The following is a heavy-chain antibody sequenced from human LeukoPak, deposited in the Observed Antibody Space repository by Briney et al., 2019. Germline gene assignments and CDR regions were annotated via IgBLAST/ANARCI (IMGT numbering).Heavy chain of an antibody. CDR1: GFTFSSYA. D-gene: IGHD3-22*01. CDR2: MSGSGDST. V-gene: IGHV3-23*01. J-gene: IGHJ4*02. Sequence: GGSLRLSCAASGFTFSSYAMSWVRQAPGKGLEWVSAMSGSGDSTYYADSVKGRFTISRDNAENTLYLQMNSLRVEDTAVYYCVRRAFHAGRGNYYDYWGQGTLVTVSS. CDR3: VRRAFHAGRGNYYDY.